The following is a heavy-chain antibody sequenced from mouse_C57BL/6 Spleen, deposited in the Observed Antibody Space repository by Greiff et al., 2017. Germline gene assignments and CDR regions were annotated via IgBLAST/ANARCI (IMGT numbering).Heavy chain of an antibody. V-gene: IGHV1-20*01. CDR2: INPYNGDT. Sequence: VQLQQSGPELVKPGDSVKISCKASGYTFTGYFMNWVMPSPGKSLEWIGRINPYNGDTFYNQKFKGKATLTVDKSSSTAHMELRSSTSEDSAVYFCARETTVVARYFDVWGTGTTVTVSS. J-gene: IGHJ1*03. CDR1: GYTFTGYF. D-gene: IGHD1-1*01. CDR3: ARETTVVARYFDV.